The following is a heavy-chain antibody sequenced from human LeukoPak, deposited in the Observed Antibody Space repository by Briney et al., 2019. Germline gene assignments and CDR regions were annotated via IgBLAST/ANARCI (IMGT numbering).Heavy chain of an antibody. Sequence: GGSLRLSCAASGFTFSSYAMSWVRQAPGKGLGWVSVIVGSGGGTYYADSVKGRFTISRDNSKNTLYLQMNNLRAEDTAIYYCAKYGPAALYYFDYWGQGTMVTVSS. CDR2: IVGSGGGT. CDR3: AKYGPAALYYFDY. CDR1: GFTFSSYA. D-gene: IGHD2-2*01. V-gene: IGHV3-23*01. J-gene: IGHJ4*02.